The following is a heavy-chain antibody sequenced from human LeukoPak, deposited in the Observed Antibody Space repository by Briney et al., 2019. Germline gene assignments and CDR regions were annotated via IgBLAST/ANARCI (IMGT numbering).Heavy chain of an antibody. J-gene: IGHJ4*02. Sequence: GRSLRLSCAASGFTFSNYAMHWVRQAPGKGLEWVTVIWYDGSNTYYADSVKGRFTISRDNSKNMLYLQINSLRAEDTAIYYWARPSWSTGYNGGWFDYWGQGTVVTVSS. CDR3: ARPSWSTGYNGGWFDY. CDR2: IWYDGSNT. CDR1: GFTFSNYA. V-gene: IGHV3-33*01. D-gene: IGHD6-19*01.